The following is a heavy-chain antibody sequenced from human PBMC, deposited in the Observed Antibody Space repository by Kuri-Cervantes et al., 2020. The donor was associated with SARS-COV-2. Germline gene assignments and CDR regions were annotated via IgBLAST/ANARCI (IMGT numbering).Heavy chain of an antibody. V-gene: IGHV4-34*01. CDR2: INHSGST. CDR3: ARRGPTTVTTFTSLAEVGFQH. CDR1: GGSFSGYY. J-gene: IGHJ1*01. D-gene: IGHD4-17*01. Sequence: ESLKISCAVYGGSFSGYYWSWICQPPGRGLEWIGEINHSGSTNYNPSLKSRVTISVDTSKNQFSLKLSSVTAADTAVYYCARRGPTTVTTFTSLAEVGFQHWGQGTLVTVSS.